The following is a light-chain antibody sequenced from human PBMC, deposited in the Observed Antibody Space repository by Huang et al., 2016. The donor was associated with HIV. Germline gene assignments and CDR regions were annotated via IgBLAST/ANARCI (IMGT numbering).Light chain of an antibody. CDR3: QQYYIVPPVT. Sequence: DIQLTQSPSSLSASVGDRVTITCRASQGLSTSLAWYQQKPGRAPKLLLSSVSTLQRGVPSRFSGSGAGTDYTLTISSLQPEDFATYYCQQYYIVPPVTFGGGTKVEVK. CDR2: SVS. J-gene: IGKJ4*01. V-gene: IGKV1-NL1*01. CDR1: QGLSTS.